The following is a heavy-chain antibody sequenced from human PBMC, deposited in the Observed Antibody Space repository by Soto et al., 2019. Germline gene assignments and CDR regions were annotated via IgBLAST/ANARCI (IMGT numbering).Heavy chain of an antibody. Sequence: VQLVESGGGVVQPGWSLRLSCAASGFTFSDYAMHWVRQAPGKGLEWVAVVSHDGRNTHYAVSVKGRFTISRDSSKITVSLEMTSLRAEDTAVYYCAKGGRQWLVTSDFNYWGQGALVTVSS. V-gene: IGHV3-30*18. D-gene: IGHD6-19*01. J-gene: IGHJ4*02. CDR1: GFTFSDYA. CDR2: VSHDGRNT. CDR3: AKGGRQWLVTSDFNY.